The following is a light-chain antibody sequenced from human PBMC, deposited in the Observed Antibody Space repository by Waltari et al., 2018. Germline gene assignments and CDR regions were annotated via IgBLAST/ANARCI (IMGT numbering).Light chain of an antibody. Sequence: SYVLTQPPSVSVAPGPPARTTCDGTDIGYKSVPWYHQRPGQAPVLVLHENSDRPSGIPERISGSNSVNMATLSISRVEAGDEADYYCQVWDSRSDHVVFGGGTKLTVL. V-gene: IGLV3-21*02. CDR1: DIGYKS. CDR3: QVWDSRSDHVV. CDR2: ENS. J-gene: IGLJ2*01.